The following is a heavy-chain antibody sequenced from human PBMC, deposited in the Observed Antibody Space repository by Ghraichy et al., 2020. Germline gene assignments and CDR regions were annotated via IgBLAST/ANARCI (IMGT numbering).Heavy chain of an antibody. V-gene: IGHV4-59*01. CDR3: ARSWETGYSSRFDY. CDR1: GGSISSYY. D-gene: IGHD6-13*01. J-gene: IGHJ4*02. CDR2: IYYSGST. Sequence: SETLSLTSTVSGGSISSYYWSWIRQPPGKGLEWIGYIYYSGSTNYNPSLKSRVTISVDTSKNQFSLKLSSVTAADTAVYYCARSWETGYSSRFDYWGQGTLVTVSS.